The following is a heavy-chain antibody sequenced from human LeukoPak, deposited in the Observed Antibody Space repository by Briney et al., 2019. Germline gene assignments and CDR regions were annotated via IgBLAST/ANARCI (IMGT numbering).Heavy chain of an antibody. D-gene: IGHD3-10*01. CDR2: IKQDGSEK. Sequence: GGSLRLSCAASGFTFSSYWMSWVRQAPGKGLEWVANIKQDGSEKYYVDSVKGRFTISRDNAKNSLYLQMNSLRAEDTAVYYCARMLRPMVRGVIIPYYMDVWGKGTTVTISS. J-gene: IGHJ6*03. CDR3: ARMLRPMVRGVIIPYYMDV. CDR1: GFTFSSYW. V-gene: IGHV3-7*01.